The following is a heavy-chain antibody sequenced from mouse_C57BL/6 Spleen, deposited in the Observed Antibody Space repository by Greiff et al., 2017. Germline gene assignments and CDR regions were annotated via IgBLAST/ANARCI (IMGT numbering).Heavy chain of an antibody. CDR3: ARSFNWYDFDY. J-gene: IGHJ2*01. CDR1: GFTFTDYY. V-gene: IGHV7-3*01. Sequence: EVKLVESGGGLVQPGGSLSLSCAASGFTFTDYYMSWVRQPPGKALEWLGFIRNKANGYTTEYNASVKGRFTISRDNSQSILYLQMHTLRAEDSATYYCARSFNWYDFDYWGQGTTLTVSS. CDR2: IRNKANGYTT. D-gene: IGHD4-1*01.